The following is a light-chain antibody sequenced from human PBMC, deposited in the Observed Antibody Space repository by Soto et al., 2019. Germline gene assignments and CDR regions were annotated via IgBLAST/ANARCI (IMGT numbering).Light chain of an antibody. J-gene: IGKJ1*01. CDR3: LQDYNYPRT. Sequence: AIQMTQSPSSLSASVGDRVTITCRASQGIRNDLVWYQQKPGRAPKLLIYAASSLQSGVPSRFSGSGSGTDFTLTISSLQPEDFATYYCLQDYNYPRTFGQGTKVEIK. CDR1: QGIRND. V-gene: IGKV1-6*01. CDR2: AAS.